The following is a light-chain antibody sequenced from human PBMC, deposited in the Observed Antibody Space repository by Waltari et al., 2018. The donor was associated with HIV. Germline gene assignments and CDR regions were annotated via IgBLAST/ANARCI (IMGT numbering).Light chain of an antibody. V-gene: IGLV2-11*01. CDR3: CSYIGNYTWV. Sequence: QSALTQPRSVSGSPGQSAPLACTGPPTDIGTSKLGPWYQQNPGKVPKLMIYDVSERPSGVPDRFSGSKSGNTASLTISGLQADDEADYYCCSYIGNYTWVFGGGTKLTVL. CDR2: DVS. J-gene: IGLJ3*02. CDR1: PTDIGTSKL.